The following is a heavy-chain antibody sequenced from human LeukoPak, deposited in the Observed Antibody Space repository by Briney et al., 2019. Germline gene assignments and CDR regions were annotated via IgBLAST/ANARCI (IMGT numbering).Heavy chain of an antibody. CDR1: GGSISSGGYY. CDR2: IYYSGST. CDR3: ARHAYCGGDCYSGKLYAFDI. V-gene: IGHV4-39*01. Sequence: SETLSLTCTVSGGSISSGGYYWGWIRQPPGKGLEWIGSIYYSGSTYYNPSLKSRVTISVDTSKNQFSLKLSSVTAADTAVYYCARHAYCGGDCYSGKLYAFDIWGQGTMVTVSS. D-gene: IGHD2-21*02. J-gene: IGHJ3*02.